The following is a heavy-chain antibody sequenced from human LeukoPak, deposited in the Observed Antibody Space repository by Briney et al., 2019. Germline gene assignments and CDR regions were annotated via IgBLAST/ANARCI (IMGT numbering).Heavy chain of an antibody. CDR2: IKQDGSEK. V-gene: IGHV3-7*01. D-gene: IGHD5-12*01. CDR3: ARYSGYDDEGEYFDY. CDR1: GFTFSSYW. Sequence: GGSLRLSCAASGFTFSSYWMSWVRQAPGKGLEWVANIKQDGSEKYYVDSVKGRFTISRDNAKNSLYLQMNSLRAEDTAVYYCARYSGYDDEGEYFDYWGQGALVTVSS. J-gene: IGHJ4*02.